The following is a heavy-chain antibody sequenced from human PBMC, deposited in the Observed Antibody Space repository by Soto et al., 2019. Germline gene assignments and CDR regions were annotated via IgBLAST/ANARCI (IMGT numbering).Heavy chain of an antibody. CDR1: GFSLSTSGIC. CDR3: ARIRGIAAAGTVGYYYYYYMDV. CDR2: IDWDDDK. J-gene: IGHJ6*03. D-gene: IGHD6-13*01. V-gene: IGHV2-70*11. Sequence: FGPTLVNPTQTLTPTCTFSGFSLSTSGICVSWIRQPPGKALEWLARIDWDDDKYYSTSLKTRLTISKDTSKNQVVLTMTNMDPVDTATYYCARIRGIAAAGTVGYYYYYYMDVWGKGTTVTVSS.